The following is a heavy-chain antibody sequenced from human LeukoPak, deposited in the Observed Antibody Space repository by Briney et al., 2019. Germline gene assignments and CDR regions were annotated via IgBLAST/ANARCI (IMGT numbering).Heavy chain of an antibody. CDR1: GFTFSDAW. CDR2: IYSKTDGGTT. J-gene: IGHJ4*02. V-gene: IGHV3-15*01. Sequence: GGSLRLSCAASGFTFSDAWMSWVRQAPGKGLEWVGRIYSKTDGGTTDYAAPVKGRFTISRGDSKNTLYLQMNSLKTEDTAVYSCTTDSSSGSYGFDHWGQGTLVTVSS. CDR3: TTDSSSGSYGFDH. D-gene: IGHD1-26*01.